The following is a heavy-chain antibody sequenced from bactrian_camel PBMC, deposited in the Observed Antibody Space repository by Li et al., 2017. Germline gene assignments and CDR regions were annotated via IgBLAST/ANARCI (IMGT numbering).Heavy chain of an antibody. J-gene: IGHJ6*01. Sequence: VQLVESGGELVQPGGSLRLSCVASGFTLSTTAMSWIRQAPGKGLEWVSSINSGGSTTHYADSVKGRFTISRDNAKNTVFLQMNSLKPEDTAVYYCVRKDDYSNYATFGYWGQGTQVTVS. D-gene: IGHD4*01. CDR2: INSGGSTT. CDR3: VRKDDYSNYATFGY. CDR1: GFTLSTTA. V-gene: IGHV3S35*01.